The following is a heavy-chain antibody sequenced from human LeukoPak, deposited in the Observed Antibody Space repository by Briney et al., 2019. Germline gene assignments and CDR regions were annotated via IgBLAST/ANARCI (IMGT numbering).Heavy chain of an antibody. CDR1: GDSVSSNSAA. J-gene: IGHJ3*02. Sequence: SQTLSLTCAISGDSVSSNSAAWNWIRQSPSRGLEWLGRTYYRPKWYNDYAVSVKSRITINPDTSKNQFSLQLNSVTPEDTAVYYCARGRTYYDFWSGYGSKNAFDIWGQGTMVTVSS. CDR2: TYYRPKWYN. CDR3: ARGRTYYDFWSGYGSKNAFDI. V-gene: IGHV6-1*01. D-gene: IGHD3-3*01.